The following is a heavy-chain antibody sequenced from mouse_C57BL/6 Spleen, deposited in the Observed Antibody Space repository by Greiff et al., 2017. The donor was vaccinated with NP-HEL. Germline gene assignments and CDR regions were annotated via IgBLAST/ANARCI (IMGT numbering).Heavy chain of an antibody. V-gene: IGHV1-77*01. CDR3: ARSDYYGSPHYAMDY. CDR2: IGPGSGST. CDR1: GYTFTDYY. J-gene: IGHJ4*01. D-gene: IGHD1-1*01. Sequence: VQLQQSGAELVKPGASVKISCKASGYTFTDYYINWVKQRPGQGLAGIGKIGPGSGSTYYNEKFKGKATLTADKSSSTAYMQLSSLTSEDSAVYFCARSDYYGSPHYAMDYWGQGTSVTVSS.